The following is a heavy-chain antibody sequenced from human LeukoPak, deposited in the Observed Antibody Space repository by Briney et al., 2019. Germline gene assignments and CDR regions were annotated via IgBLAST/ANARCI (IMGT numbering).Heavy chain of an antibody. Sequence: GGSLRLSCAASGFIFSHHGMHWVRHAPGKGLEWVAVIWSGGTNRFYADSVKGRFTISRDNSQNTVFLQMDSLRVKDTVIYYCARDAQRGFDYSNSLKYWGHGTLVTVSS. D-gene: IGHD4-11*01. CDR2: IWSGGTNR. CDR1: GFIFSHHG. J-gene: IGHJ4*01. V-gene: IGHV3-33*01. CDR3: ARDAQRGFDYSNSLKY.